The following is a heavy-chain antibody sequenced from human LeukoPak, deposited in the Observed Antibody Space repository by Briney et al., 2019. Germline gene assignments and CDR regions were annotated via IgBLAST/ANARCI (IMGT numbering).Heavy chain of an antibody. D-gene: IGHD2-21*02. CDR3: ARSHCGGDCYSSRWQILYGYYYYYMDV. CDR2: INHSGSS. J-gene: IGHJ6*03. Sequence: SETLSLTCAVYGGSFRVFYWTWIRQSPGKGLEWIGEINHSGSSSYNPSLKSRIMISVDMSKNQFSLKVRSVTAADTAVYYCARSHCGGDCYSSRWQILYGYYYYYMDVWGTGTTVTVSS. V-gene: IGHV4-34*01. CDR1: GGSFRVFY.